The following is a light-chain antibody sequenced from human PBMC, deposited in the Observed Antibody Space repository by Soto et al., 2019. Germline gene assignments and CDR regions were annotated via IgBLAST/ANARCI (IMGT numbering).Light chain of an antibody. J-gene: IGKJ2*01. V-gene: IGKV3-20*01. CDR3: QQYGTSPQT. Sequence: EIVLTQSPGTLSLSPGERATLSCRASQSVSSYLAWYQQKPGQAPRLLIYGASSRATGIPVRFSGSGSGTDFTLTISILEPEDFAVYYCQQYGTSPQTFGQGTKVDI. CDR1: QSVSSY. CDR2: GAS.